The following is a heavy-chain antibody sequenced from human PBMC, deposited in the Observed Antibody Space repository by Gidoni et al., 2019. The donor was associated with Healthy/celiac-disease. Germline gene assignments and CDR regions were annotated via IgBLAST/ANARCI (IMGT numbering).Heavy chain of an antibody. CDR2: IYHSGST. CDR3: ARDKGLRVVVPAANHDAFDI. CDR1: GGPISSSNW. J-gene: IGHJ3*02. D-gene: IGHD2-2*01. V-gene: IGHV4-4*02. Sequence: QVQLQESGPGLVKPSGTLSLTCAVSGGPISSSNWCSWVRQPPGKGLEWIGEIYHSGSTNYNPSLKSRVTISVDKSKNQFSLKLSSVTAADTAVYYCARDKGLRVVVPAANHDAFDIWGQGTMVTVSS.